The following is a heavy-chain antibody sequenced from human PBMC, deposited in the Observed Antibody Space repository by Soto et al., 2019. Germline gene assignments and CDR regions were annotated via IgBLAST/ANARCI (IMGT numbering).Heavy chain of an antibody. CDR1: GFTFSSYA. J-gene: IGHJ6*02. V-gene: IGHV3-23*01. CDR3: ARARAGGSGWSRPYYYYGMDV. CDR2: ISGSGGST. D-gene: IGHD6-19*01. Sequence: PGGSLRLSCAASGFTFSSYAMSWVRQAPGKGLEWVSAISGSGGSTYYADSVKGRFTISRDNSKNTLYLQMNSLRAEDTAVYYCARARAGGSGWSRPYYYYGMDVWGQGTTVTVS.